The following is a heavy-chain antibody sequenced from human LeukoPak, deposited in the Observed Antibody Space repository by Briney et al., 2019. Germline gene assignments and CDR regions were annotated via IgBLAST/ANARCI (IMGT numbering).Heavy chain of an antibody. Sequence: PGGSLRLSCAASGFTFSSYWMHWVSHAPGKGLVWVSRIKSDGSTNYAYSVKGRFTISRDNAKNTVSLQMNSLRAEDTGVYYCARAPSEIGGYYPEYFRHWGQGTLVTVSS. CDR2: IKSDGST. V-gene: IGHV3-74*01. J-gene: IGHJ1*01. CDR3: ARAPSEIGGYYPEYFRH. D-gene: IGHD3-22*01. CDR1: GFTFSSYW.